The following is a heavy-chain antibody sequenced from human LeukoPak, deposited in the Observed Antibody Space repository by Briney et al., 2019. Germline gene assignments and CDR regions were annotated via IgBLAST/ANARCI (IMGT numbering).Heavy chain of an antibody. V-gene: IGHV3-48*03. CDR1: GFTFSSYE. J-gene: IGHJ4*02. Sequence: PGGSLRLSCAASGFTFSSYEMNWVRQAPGKGLEWVSYISSSGSTIYYADSVKGRFTISRDNDKNSLYLQMNSLRAEDTAVYYCARVGEFCGGDWYLHPPFDYWGQGPLVTVSS. CDR2: ISSSGSTI. CDR3: ARVGEFCGGDWYLHPPFDY. D-gene: IGHD2-21*02.